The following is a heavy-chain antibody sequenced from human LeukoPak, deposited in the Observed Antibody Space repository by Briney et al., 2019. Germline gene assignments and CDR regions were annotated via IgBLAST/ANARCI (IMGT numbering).Heavy chain of an antibody. J-gene: IGHJ4*02. CDR3: ARGISAYCSGGSCPRVGFDY. D-gene: IGHD2-15*01. CDR2: IYYSVST. Sequence: SETLSLTCNVAGGSISSFFWSWIRQPPGEGLEWIGYIYYSVSTNYNPSLKSRVTISVDTSKNQFSLKLTSVTAADTAVYYCARGISAYCSGGSCPRVGFDYWGQGTLVTVSS. V-gene: IGHV4-59*01. CDR1: GGSISSFF.